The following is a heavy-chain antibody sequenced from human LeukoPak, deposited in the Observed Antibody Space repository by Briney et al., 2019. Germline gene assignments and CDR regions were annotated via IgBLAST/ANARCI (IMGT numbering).Heavy chain of an antibody. D-gene: IGHD4-17*01. V-gene: IGHV1-46*01. CDR1: GYTFTSYY. J-gene: IGHJ4*02. Sequence: VASVKVSCKASGYTFTSYYMHWVRQAPGHGLEWMGMINPDDGSTVYTQRFQDRLILTRDTSTNTVHFELSSLKSEDTAVYYCARGGYGDYVAEGDYWGQGTLVTVSS. CDR3: ARGGYGDYVAEGDY. CDR2: INPDDGST.